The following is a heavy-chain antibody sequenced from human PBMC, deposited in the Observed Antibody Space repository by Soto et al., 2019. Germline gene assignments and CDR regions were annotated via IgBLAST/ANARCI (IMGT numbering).Heavy chain of an antibody. D-gene: IGHD6-13*01. CDR1: GGSITSTNW. CDR2: IYHSGTT. Sequence: QVQLQESGPGLMKPSGTLSLTCDVSGGSITSTNWWSWVRQPPGKGLEWIGEIYHSGTTNYNPALTSRVTLSVDKSKNQYSLRLISVTAADTAGYYGARDRGIGAAGSWGQGILVTVSS. CDR3: ARDRGIGAAGS. V-gene: IGHV4-4*02. J-gene: IGHJ5*02.